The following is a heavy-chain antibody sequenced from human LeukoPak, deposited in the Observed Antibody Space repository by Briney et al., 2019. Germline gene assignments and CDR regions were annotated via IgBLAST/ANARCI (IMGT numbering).Heavy chain of an antibody. CDR2: VDPEDGGT. CDR1: GYTFTDYY. V-gene: IGHV1-69-2*01. CDR3: ATDLMITKVRGVILDY. D-gene: IGHD3-10*01. Sequence: ASVKVSCKVSGYTFTDYYMHWVQQAPGKGLEWMGLVDPEDGGTIYAEKFQGRVTITADTSTDTAYMELSSLRSEDTAVYYCATDLMITKVRGVILDYWGQGTLVTVSS. J-gene: IGHJ4*02.